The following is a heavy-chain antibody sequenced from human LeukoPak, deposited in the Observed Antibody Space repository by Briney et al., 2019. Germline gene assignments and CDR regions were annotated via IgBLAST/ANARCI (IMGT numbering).Heavy chain of an antibody. V-gene: IGHV3-7*01. CDR1: GFTFSSYW. CDR2: IKQDGSEK. CDR3: LRMGSSAYTLI. J-gene: IGHJ4*02. Sequence: GGSLRLSCAASGFTFSSYWMSWVRQAPGKGLEWVANIKQDGSEKYYVDSVKGRFTISRDNAKNSLYLQMNSPRAEDTAVYYCLRMGSSAYTLIWGQGTLVTVSS. D-gene: IGHD3-22*01.